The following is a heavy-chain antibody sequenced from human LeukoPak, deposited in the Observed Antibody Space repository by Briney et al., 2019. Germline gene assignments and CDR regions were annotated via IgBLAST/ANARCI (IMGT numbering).Heavy chain of an antibody. CDR3: ARGGGRFDY. Sequence: GNTNYSPSLKSRVSISVDTSKNQFSLNLSSVTAADTAVYYCARGGGRFDYCGQGTLVTVSS. V-gene: IGHV4-59*09. J-gene: IGHJ4*02. D-gene: IGHD1-26*01. CDR2: GNT.